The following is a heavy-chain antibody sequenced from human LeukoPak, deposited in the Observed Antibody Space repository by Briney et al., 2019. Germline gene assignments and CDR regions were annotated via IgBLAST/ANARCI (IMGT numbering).Heavy chain of an antibody. J-gene: IGHJ4*02. CDR3: ARHGYSYGTFDY. CDR2: IYYGGST. CDR1: GGSISSYY. V-gene: IGHV4-59*08. D-gene: IGHD5-18*01. Sequence: SETPSLTCTVSGGSISSYYWSWIRQPPGKGLEWIGYIYYGGSTNYNPSLKSRVTISVDTSKNQFSLKLSSVTAADTAVYYCARHGYSYGTFDYWGQGTLVTVSS.